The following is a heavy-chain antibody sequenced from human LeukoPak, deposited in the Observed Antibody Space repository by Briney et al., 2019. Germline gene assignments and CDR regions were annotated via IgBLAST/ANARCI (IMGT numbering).Heavy chain of an antibody. CDR2: IYYSGST. D-gene: IGHD6-13*01. J-gene: IGHJ4*02. Sequence: KPSETLSLTCTVSGGSISSSSYYWGWIRQPPGKGLEWIGNIYYSGSTYYNPSLKSRVTISVDTSKNQFSLKLSSVTAADTAVYYCARLEQQLVDRWGQGTLVTVSS. CDR3: ARLEQQLVDR. CDR1: GGSISSSSYY. V-gene: IGHV4-39*01.